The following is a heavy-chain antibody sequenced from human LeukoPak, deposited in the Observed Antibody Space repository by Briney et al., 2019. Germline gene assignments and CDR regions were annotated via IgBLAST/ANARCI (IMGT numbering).Heavy chain of an antibody. J-gene: IGHJ6*03. Sequence: ASVKVSCKASGYTFTGYYMHWVRQAPGQGLEWMGWINPNSVGTNYAQKFQGRVTMTRDTSISTAYMELSRLRSEDTAVYYCARGPRDDSSGYYYYYYMDVWGKGTTVTVSS. V-gene: IGHV1-2*02. CDR3: ARGPRDDSSGYYYYYYMDV. CDR2: INPNSVGT. D-gene: IGHD3-22*01. CDR1: GYTFTGYY.